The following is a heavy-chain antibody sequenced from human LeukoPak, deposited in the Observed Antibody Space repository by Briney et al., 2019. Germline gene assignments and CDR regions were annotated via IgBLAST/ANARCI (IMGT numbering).Heavy chain of an antibody. CDR2: IKQDGSEK. D-gene: IGHD3-22*01. CDR3: ARGNQYYYDSSGYYYIDAFDI. CDR1: GFTFSSYW. J-gene: IGHJ3*02. Sequence: GGSLRLSCAASGFTFSSYWMSWVRQAPGKGLEWVANIKQDGSEKYYVDSVKGRFTISRDSAKNSLYLQMNSLRAEDTAVYYCARGNQYYYDSSGYYYIDAFDIWAKGQWSPSLQ. V-gene: IGHV3-7*01.